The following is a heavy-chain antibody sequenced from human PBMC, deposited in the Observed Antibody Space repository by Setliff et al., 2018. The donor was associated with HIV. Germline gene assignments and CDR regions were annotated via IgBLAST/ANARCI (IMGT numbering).Heavy chain of an antibody. J-gene: IGHJ5*02. V-gene: IGHV4-39*01. CDR1: GGSISTSTYY. CDR3: ARHPPNLDWLDP. Sequence: SETLSLTCTVSGGSISTSTYYWGWIRQPPGKGLEWIGSIYYSGSTYYNSSLQSRVTISVDTSKNQFSLKVNSVIAADTAVYYCARHPPNLDWLDPWGQGTRVTVSS. CDR2: IYYSGST.